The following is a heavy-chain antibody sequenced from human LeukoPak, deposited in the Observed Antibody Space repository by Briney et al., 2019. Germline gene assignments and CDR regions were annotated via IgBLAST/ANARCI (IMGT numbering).Heavy chain of an antibody. Sequence: GGSLRLSCAASGFTFSSYAMIWVRQAPGKGLEWVSGISGSGGSTFYADSVKGRFTISRDNSKDTLYLLINSLRAEDTAVYYCAKDGTTVVRGLFDKWGPGTMVTVSS. CDR3: AKDGTTVVRGLFDK. D-gene: IGHD4-23*01. CDR2: ISGSGGST. J-gene: IGHJ3*02. V-gene: IGHV3-23*01. CDR1: GFTFSSYA.